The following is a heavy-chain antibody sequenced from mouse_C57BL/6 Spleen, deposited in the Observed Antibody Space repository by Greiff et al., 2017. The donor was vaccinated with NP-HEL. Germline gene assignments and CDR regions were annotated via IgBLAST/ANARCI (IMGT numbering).Heavy chain of an antibody. Sequence: QVQLQQSGAELVRPGASVKLSCKASGYTFTDYYINWVKQRPGQGLEWIARIYPGSGNTYYNEKFKGKATLTAEKSSSTAYMQLSSLTSEDSAVYFCARDYGRGNFDYWGQGTTLTVSS. CDR3: ARDYGRGNFDY. CDR1: GYTFTDYY. D-gene: IGHD1-1*01. J-gene: IGHJ2*01. V-gene: IGHV1-76*01. CDR2: IYPGSGNT.